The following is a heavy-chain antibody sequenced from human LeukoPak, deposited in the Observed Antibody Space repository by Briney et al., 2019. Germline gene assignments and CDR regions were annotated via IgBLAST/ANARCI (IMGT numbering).Heavy chain of an antibody. J-gene: IGHJ2*01. CDR1: GGSISSYY. V-gene: IGHV4-4*09. CDR3: ARIGTTLYWYFDL. CDR2: IYTSGST. D-gene: IGHD1-7*01. Sequence: PSETLFLTCTVSGGSISSYYWSWIRQPPGKGLEWIGYIYTSGSTNYNPSLKSRVTISVDTSKNQFSLKLSSVTAADTAVYYCARIGTTLYWYFDLWGRGTLVTVSS.